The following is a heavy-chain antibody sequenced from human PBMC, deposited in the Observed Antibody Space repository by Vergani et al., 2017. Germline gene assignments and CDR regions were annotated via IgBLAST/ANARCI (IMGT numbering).Heavy chain of an antibody. D-gene: IGHD2-2*01. Sequence: QVQLVQSGAEVKKPGSSVKVSCKASGGTFSSYAISWVRQAPGQGLEWMGGIIPIFGTANYAQKFQGRVTITADESTSPAYMELSSLRSEDTAVYYWARDAPKYCSSTSCSPGAFDIWGQGTMVTVSS. CDR2: IIPIFGTA. CDR3: ARDAPKYCSSTSCSPGAFDI. V-gene: IGHV1-69*01. J-gene: IGHJ3*02. CDR1: GGTFSSYA.